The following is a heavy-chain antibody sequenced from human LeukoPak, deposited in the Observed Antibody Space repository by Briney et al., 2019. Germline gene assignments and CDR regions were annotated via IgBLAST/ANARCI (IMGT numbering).Heavy chain of an antibody. CDR3: ARAQSGSYYWYYYYYMDV. D-gene: IGHD1-26*01. CDR1: GFTFSSYW. CDR2: IKQNGSEK. Sequence: PRGSLRLSCAASGFTFSSYWMSWVRQAPGKGLEWVANIKQNGSEKYYVDSVKGRFTISRDNAKNSLYLQMNSLRAEDTAVYYCARAQSGSYYWYYYYYMDVWGKGTTVTVSS. V-gene: IGHV3-7*01. J-gene: IGHJ6*03.